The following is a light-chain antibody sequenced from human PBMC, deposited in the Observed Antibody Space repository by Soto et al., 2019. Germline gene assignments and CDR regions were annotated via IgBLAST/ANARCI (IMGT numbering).Light chain of an antibody. J-gene: IGKJ4*01. CDR3: QQYNSFSLT. CDR2: KTS. Sequence: DIQMTQSPSTLSASVGDRVTITCRASQTISSWLAWYQQKPGKAPKLLIYKTSNLQNGVPSRFSGSGSGTEFSLALSSLQPDDFTTYNCQQYNSFSLTFGGGTRVEVK. V-gene: IGKV1-5*03. CDR1: QTISSW.